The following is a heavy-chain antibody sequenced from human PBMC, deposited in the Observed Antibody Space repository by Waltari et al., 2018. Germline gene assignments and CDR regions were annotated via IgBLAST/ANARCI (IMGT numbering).Heavy chain of an antibody. V-gene: IGHV4-39*07. CDR1: GGSISSGSYY. CDR3: AGLRGKVYSGFWTDYDYFDY. Sequence: QLQLQESGPGVVKPSETLSLTCTVSGGSISSGSYYWGWLRQPPGKGLEWIGTIYYSGTTDNHVSLQSRVTRAVDTSKNQFSLKLGSVTAADTAVYYCAGLRGKVYSGFWTDYDYFDYWGQGTLVTVSS. CDR2: IYYSGTT. J-gene: IGHJ4*02. D-gene: IGHD3-3*01.